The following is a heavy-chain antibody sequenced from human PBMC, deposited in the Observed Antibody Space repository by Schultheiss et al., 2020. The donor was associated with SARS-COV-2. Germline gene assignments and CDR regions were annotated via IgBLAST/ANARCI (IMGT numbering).Heavy chain of an antibody. V-gene: IGHV3-30*04. Sequence: GGSLRLSCAASGFRFSDYAMHWVRQAPGKGLEWVALISYDGGHEYYADSVKGRITISRDNSQNTLYLQMNGVKPEDTATYYSAKRWLAYYFDYWGQGTLVTVSS. D-gene: IGHD6-19*01. CDR3: AKRWLAYYFDY. CDR2: ISYDGGHE. CDR1: GFRFSDYA. J-gene: IGHJ4*02.